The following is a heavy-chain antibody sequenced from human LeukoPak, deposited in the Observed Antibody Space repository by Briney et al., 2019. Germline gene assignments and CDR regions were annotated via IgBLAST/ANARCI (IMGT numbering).Heavy chain of an antibody. Sequence: PGGSLRLCCAASAFSLSDYRMTWGREVSGKGLPRISYISGRSSTIYYADSVRGRFTISRDNAKNSMYLQMNSLRAEDTAVYYCARDRLTSGSYFFDYWGQGTLVTVSS. CDR1: AFSLSDYR. CDR3: ARDRLTSGSYFFDY. J-gene: IGHJ4*02. V-gene: IGHV3-48*01. CDR2: ISGRSSTI. D-gene: IGHD1-26*01.